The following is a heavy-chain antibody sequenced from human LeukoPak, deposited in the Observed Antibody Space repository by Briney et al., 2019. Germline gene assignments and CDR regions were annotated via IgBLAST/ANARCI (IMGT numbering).Heavy chain of an antibody. Sequence: SETLSPTCTVSGASVSSYYWIWIRQPAGRGLEWIGRIDASGSTNYNPSLKSRVTMSVDSSKNQFSLKVSSVTAADTAVYYCARKDGDIWGQGTMVTVSS. J-gene: IGHJ3*02. CDR2: IDASGST. CDR3: ARKDGDI. D-gene: IGHD5-24*01. CDR1: GASVSSYY. V-gene: IGHV4-4*07.